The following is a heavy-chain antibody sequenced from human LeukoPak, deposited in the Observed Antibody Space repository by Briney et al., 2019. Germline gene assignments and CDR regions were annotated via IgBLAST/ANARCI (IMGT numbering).Heavy chain of an antibody. Sequence: NPSESLSLTCTVSGGFISSYYWNWLRQPPGKGLEWIGYFYYSGSTNCNPSLKSRVTISVDTSKNQFSLKLSSVTAADTAVYFCARQLRGEAVAGHLQPFDYWGQGTLVTVSS. J-gene: IGHJ4*02. D-gene: IGHD6-19*01. CDR2: FYYSGST. CDR3: ARQLRGEAVAGHLQPFDY. V-gene: IGHV4-59*08. CDR1: GGFISSYY.